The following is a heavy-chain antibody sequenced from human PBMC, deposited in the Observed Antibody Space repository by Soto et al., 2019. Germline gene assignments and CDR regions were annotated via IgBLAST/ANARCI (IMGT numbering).Heavy chain of an antibody. CDR3: ARGDYDYYDRENWFDP. D-gene: IGHD3-22*01. Sequence: GGSLRLSCAASGFTFSDYYMSWIRQAPGKGLEWVSYISSSGSTIYYADSVKGRFTISRDNAKNSLYLQMNSLRAEDTAVYYCARGDYDYYDRENWFDPWGQGTLVTVSS. CDR1: GFTFSDYY. V-gene: IGHV3-11*01. CDR2: ISSSGSTI. J-gene: IGHJ5*02.